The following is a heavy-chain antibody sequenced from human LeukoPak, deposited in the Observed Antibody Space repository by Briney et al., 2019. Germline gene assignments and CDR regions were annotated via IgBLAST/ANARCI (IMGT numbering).Heavy chain of an antibody. CDR3: AKGADYYDSSGRFHPFDY. J-gene: IGHJ4*02. CDR2: ISSSSSYI. CDR1: GFTFSSYS. D-gene: IGHD3-22*01. Sequence: GGSLRLSCAASGFTFSSYSMNWVRQAPGKGLEWVSSISSSSSYIYYADSVKGRFTISRDNAKNSLFLQMNSLRADDTAVYYCAKGADYYDSSGRFHPFDYWGQGTLVTVSS. V-gene: IGHV3-21*01.